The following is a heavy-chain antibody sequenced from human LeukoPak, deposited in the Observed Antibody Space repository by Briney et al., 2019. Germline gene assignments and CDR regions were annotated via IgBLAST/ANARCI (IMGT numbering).Heavy chain of an antibody. CDR2: IKQGGSGK. Sequence: GGSLRLSCAASGFTCSSYWMSWVRQAPGKGLEWVANIKQGGSGKYYVDSVKGRFTISRDNAKNSLYLQMNSLSAEDTAVYYCASRSDYDFWSGYWFDYYMDVWGKGTTVTVSS. CDR1: GFTCSSYW. D-gene: IGHD3-3*01. J-gene: IGHJ6*03. CDR3: ASRSDYDFWSGYWFDYYMDV. V-gene: IGHV3-7*01.